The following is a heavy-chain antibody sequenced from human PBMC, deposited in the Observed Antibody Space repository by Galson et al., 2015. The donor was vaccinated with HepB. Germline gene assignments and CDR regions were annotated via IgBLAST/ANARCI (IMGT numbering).Heavy chain of an antibody. CDR3: ASTCYYYYGMDV. CDR2: IYSGGST. CDR1: GFTVSSNY. J-gene: IGHJ6*02. V-gene: IGHV3-66*02. Sequence: TLRLSCAASGFTVSSNYMSWVRQAPGKGLEWVSVIYSGGSTYYADSVKGRFTISRDNSKNTLYLQMNSLRAEDTAVYYCASTCYYYYGMDVWGQGTTVTVSS.